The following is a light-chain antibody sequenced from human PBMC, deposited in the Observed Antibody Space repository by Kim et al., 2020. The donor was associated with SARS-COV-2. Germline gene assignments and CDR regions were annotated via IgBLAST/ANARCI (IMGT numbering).Light chain of an antibody. J-gene: IGLJ3*02. Sequence: VSPGQTASITCSGDKLGDKYACWYQQKPGQSPVLVIYQDSKRPSGIPERFSGYNSGNTATLTISGTQAMDEADYYCQAWDSSTWVFGGGTKLTVL. CDR2: QDS. V-gene: IGLV3-1*01. CDR3: QAWDSSTWV. CDR1: KLGDKY.